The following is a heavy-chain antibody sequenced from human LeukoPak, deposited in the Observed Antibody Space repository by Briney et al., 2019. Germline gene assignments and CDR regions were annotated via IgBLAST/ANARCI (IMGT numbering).Heavy chain of an antibody. CDR2: IYYSGST. J-gene: IGHJ6*02. CDR3: ARDSNTMVRGVNYYGMDV. CDR1: GGSISSYY. D-gene: IGHD3-10*01. Sequence: SETLSLTCTVSGGSISSYYWSWMRQPPGKGLEWIGYIYYSGSTNYNPSLKSRVTISVDTSKNQFSRKLSSVTAADTAVYYCARDSNTMVRGVNYYGMDVWGQGTTVTVSS. V-gene: IGHV4-59*01.